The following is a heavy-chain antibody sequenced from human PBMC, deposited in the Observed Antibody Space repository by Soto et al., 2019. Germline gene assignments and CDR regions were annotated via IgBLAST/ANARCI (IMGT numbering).Heavy chain of an antibody. CDR3: AVIMGGYYYGSGSSIDY. J-gene: IGHJ4*02. V-gene: IGHV4-39*01. CDR2: IYYSGST. CDR1: GGSISSSSYY. Sequence: PSETLSLTCTVSGGSISSSSYYWGWIRQPPGKGLEWIGSIYYSGSTYYNPSLKSRVTISVDTSKNQFSLKLSSVTAADTAVYYCAVIMGGYYYGSGSSIDYWGQGTLVTVSS. D-gene: IGHD3-10*01.